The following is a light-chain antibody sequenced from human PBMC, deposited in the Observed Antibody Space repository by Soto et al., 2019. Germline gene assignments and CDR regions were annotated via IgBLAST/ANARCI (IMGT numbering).Light chain of an antibody. CDR2: EGS. CDR3: CSYAGSSTYV. Sequence: QSALTQPASVSGSPGQSITISCTGTSSDVGNYNLVSWYQQHPGKAPKLMIYEGSKRPSGVSNRFSGSKSCNTASLTISILQAEDEADYYCCSYAGSSTYVFGTGTKVTV. J-gene: IGLJ1*01. CDR1: SSDVGNYNL. V-gene: IGLV2-23*01.